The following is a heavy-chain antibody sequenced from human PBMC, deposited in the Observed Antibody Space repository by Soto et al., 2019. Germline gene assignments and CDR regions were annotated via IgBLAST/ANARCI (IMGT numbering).Heavy chain of an antibody. CDR3: ARIGVGASYWYFDL. D-gene: IGHD1-26*01. CDR1: GFSLSTSRVG. V-gene: IGHV2-5*02. Sequence: SGPTLVNPTQTLTLTCTFSGFSLSTSRVGVGWIRQPPGKALEWLALIYWDDDKRFSPSLKTRLTISKDTSKSQVVLTMTNMDPVDTATYYCARIGVGASYWYFDLWGRGTLVTVSS. CDR2: IYWDDDK. J-gene: IGHJ2*01.